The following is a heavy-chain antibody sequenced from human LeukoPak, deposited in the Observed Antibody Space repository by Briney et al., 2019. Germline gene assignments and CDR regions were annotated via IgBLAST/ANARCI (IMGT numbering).Heavy chain of an antibody. CDR2: ISSNGGST. V-gene: IGHV3-64*04. Sequence: HPGGSLRLSCSASGFTFSSYAMHWVRQAPGKGLEYVSAISSNGGSTYYADSVKGRFTISRDNSKNTLYLQMNSLRAEDTAVYYCAKTRPLDSSSWSHGDYWGQGTLVTVSS. CDR3: AKTRPLDSSSWSHGDY. J-gene: IGHJ4*02. CDR1: GFTFSSYA. D-gene: IGHD6-13*01.